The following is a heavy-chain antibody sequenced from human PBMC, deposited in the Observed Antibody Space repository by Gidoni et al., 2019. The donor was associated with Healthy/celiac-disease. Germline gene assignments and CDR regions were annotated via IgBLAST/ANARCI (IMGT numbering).Heavy chain of an antibody. CDR3: ARDFNDFWSGYYTNYYYYMDV. CDR2: ISSSSSYI. Sequence: EVQLVESGGGLVKPGGSLRLSCAASGFTFSSYSMNWVRQAPGKGLEWVSSISSSSSYIYYADSVKGRFTISRDNAKNSLYLQMNSLRAEDTAVYYCARDFNDFWSGYYTNYYYYMDVWGKGTTVTVSS. V-gene: IGHV3-21*01. D-gene: IGHD3-3*01. J-gene: IGHJ6*03. CDR1: GFTFSSYS.